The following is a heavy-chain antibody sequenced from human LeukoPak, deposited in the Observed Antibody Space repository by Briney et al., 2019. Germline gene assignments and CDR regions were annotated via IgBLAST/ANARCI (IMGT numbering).Heavy chain of an antibody. V-gene: IGHV3-23*01. CDR1: GFTSSSYA. J-gene: IGHJ6*02. CDR3: AKHQQIYGDSLMDV. D-gene: IGHD4-17*01. Sequence: GGSLRLSCAASGFTSSSYAMSWVRQAPGKGLEWVSTISGSGGRTYYTDSVKGRFTISRDNSKNTLFLQMNSLRAEDTAIYYCAKHQQIYGDSLMDVWGQGTTVTVSS. CDR2: ISGSGGRT.